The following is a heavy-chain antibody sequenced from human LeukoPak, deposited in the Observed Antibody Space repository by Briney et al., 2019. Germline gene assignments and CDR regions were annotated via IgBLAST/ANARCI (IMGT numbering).Heavy chain of an antibody. Sequence: PGGSLRLSCAASGFTFSSYEMNWVRQAPGKGLEWVSYISSSGSTIYYADSVKGRFTISRDNAKNSLYLQMNSLRAEDTAVYYCARVRPSFIAAAGAFDYWGQGTLVTVSS. CDR3: ARVRPSFIAAAGAFDY. CDR1: GFTFSSYE. D-gene: IGHD6-13*01. CDR2: ISSSGSTI. V-gene: IGHV3-48*03. J-gene: IGHJ4*02.